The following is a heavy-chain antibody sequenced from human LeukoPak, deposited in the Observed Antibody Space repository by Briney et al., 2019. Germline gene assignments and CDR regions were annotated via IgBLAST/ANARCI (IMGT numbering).Heavy chain of an antibody. CDR2: IDYSGKT. Sequence: SETLSLTCTVSGGXIGSSRFYWGWLRQPPGKGLEWTGSIDYSGKTFYNPSLKSRVTISVDTSKNQFSLKLSSVTAADTAVYYCARHCSDGSCYEYWGQGTLVTVSS. CDR1: GGXIGSSRFY. CDR3: ARHCSDGSCYEY. V-gene: IGHV4-39*01. J-gene: IGHJ4*02. D-gene: IGHD2-15*01.